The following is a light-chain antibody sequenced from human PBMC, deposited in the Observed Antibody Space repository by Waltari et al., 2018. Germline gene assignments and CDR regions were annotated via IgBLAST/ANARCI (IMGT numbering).Light chain of an antibody. CDR3: SSHTSSSARGV. V-gene: IGLV2-14*01. CDR1: DSDVGPYLF. Sequence: QSALTQPASVSGSPGQSLTLPCSGPDSDVGPYLFLSWDQQHPGKPPHLISYEVSNGPSGMSNRFSASTSGNATSRTIAGLQAEDEADYNCSSHTSSSARGVFGTGTRVTVL. CDR2: EVS. J-gene: IGLJ1*01.